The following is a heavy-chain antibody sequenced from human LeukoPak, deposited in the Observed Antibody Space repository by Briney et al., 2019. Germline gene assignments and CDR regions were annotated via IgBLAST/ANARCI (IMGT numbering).Heavy chain of an antibody. Sequence: SETLSLTCDVSGGSVRSYWWGWVRQPAGKGLEWLGRIYSTGSTRFNPSLKSRLTLSIDTSTDQFSLKLTSVTAADTAVYFCARQGYTVSYYFLDYWSQGTLVTVSS. CDR2: IYSTGST. CDR3: ARQGYTVSYYFLDY. V-gene: IGHV4-4*07. J-gene: IGHJ4*02. D-gene: IGHD1-26*01. CDR1: GGSVRSYW.